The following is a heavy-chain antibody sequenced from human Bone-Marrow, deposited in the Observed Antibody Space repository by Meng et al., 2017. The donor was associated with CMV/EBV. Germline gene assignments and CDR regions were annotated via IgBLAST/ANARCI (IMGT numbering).Heavy chain of an antibody. D-gene: IGHD5-12*01. V-gene: IGHV3-30*18. CDR1: GFMFSNCV. Sequence: GGSLRLSCAASGFMFSNCVMYWVRQAPGKGLEWVAVVSYDGRNKYYADSVKGRFTISRDNFKNTLYLQMNSLRAEDTAVYYCAKVDGRYRGQDYWVQGTLVTVSS. J-gene: IGHJ1*01. CDR3: AKVDGRYRGQDY. CDR2: VSYDGRNK.